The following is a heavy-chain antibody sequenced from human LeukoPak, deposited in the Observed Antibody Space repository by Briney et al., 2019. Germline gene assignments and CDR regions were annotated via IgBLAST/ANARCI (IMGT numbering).Heavy chain of an antibody. D-gene: IGHD3-10*01. J-gene: IGHJ2*01. CDR3: ARVGWFGEMYFDL. CDR1: GYTFSAYY. V-gene: IGHV1-2*02. CDR2: IHPDSGGT. Sequence: ASVKVSCKASGYTFSAYYIHWLRQAPGQGLEWIGWIHPDSGGTNYLETFHGRVTMTRDTSVTTIYMELNNLRSDDTAVYYCARVGWFGEMYFDLWGRGTLVSVSP.